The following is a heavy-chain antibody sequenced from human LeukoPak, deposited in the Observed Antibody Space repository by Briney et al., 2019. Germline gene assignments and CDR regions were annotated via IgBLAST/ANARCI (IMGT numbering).Heavy chain of an antibody. V-gene: IGHV4-4*02. CDR1: GGSISSSNW. D-gene: IGHD5-24*01. J-gene: IGHJ4*02. CDR3: ASLRLYGYNVVDY. CDR2: IYHSGST. Sequence: PSETLSLTCAVSGGSISSSNWWSWVRQPPGKGLEWIGEIYHSGSTVYNPSLKSRVTISVDKSKNQFSLKLSFVTAADTAVYYCASLRLYGYNVVDYWGQGTLVTVSS.